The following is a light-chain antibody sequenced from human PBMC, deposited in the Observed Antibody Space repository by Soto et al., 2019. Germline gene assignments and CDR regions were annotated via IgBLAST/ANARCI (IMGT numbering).Light chain of an antibody. CDR2: EVT. J-gene: IGLJ1*01. CDR1: SSDIGAYDF. Sequence: QSALAQPASVSGSPGQSITISCTGTSSDIGAYDFVSWYQQHPDKAPKLMIYEVTIRPSGVSNRFSGSKSGNTAPLTISGLQAEDEADYYCTSFTSSTILYVFGTGTKVTVL. V-gene: IGLV2-14*01. CDR3: TSFTSSTILYV.